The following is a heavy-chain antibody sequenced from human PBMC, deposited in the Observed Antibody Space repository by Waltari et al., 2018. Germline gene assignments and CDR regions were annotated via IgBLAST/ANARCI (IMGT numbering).Heavy chain of an antibody. D-gene: IGHD3-3*01. V-gene: IGHV4-38-2*02. CDR1: GYSISSGYY. CDR3: ARDRVQYYDFWSGYYHNWFDP. CDR2: IYQRGST. J-gene: IGHJ5*02. Sequence: QVQLQESGPGLVKPSETLSLTCAVSGYSISSGYYWGWIRQPPGKGLEWIGSIYQRGSTYYNPALKSRVTISVDTAKNQFSLKLSSVTAADTAVDYCARDRVQYYDFWSGYYHNWFDPWGQGTLVTVSS.